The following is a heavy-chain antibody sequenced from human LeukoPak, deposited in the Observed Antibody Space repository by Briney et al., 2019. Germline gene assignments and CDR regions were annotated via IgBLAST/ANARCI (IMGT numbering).Heavy chain of an antibody. V-gene: IGHV4-59*01. D-gene: IGHD5/OR15-5a*01. Sequence: PSETLSLTCTVSGGSISTYYWNWIRQPPGKGLEWIGYVYYSGTTNYNPSLKSRVSMSVDTSKNQFSLKLSSVTAADTAVYFCARMSTSGPFFDYWGQGTLVTVSS. CDR1: GGSISTYY. J-gene: IGHJ4*02. CDR3: ARMSTSGPFFDY. CDR2: VYYSGTT.